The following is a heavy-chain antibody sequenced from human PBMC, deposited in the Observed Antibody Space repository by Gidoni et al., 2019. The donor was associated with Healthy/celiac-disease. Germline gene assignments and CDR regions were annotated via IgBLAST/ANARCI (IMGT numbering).Heavy chain of an antibody. J-gene: IGHJ5*02. CDR3: ARVGRIAARLRPFDP. D-gene: IGHD6-6*01. CDR2: INHSGST. V-gene: IGHV4-34*01. CDR1: GGSFSGYY. Sequence: QVQLQQWGAGLLKPSETLSLTCAVYGGSFSGYYWSWIRQPPGKGLEWFGEINHSGSTNYNPSLKSRVTISVDTSKNQFSLKLSSVTAADTAVYYCARVGRIAARLRPFDPWGQGTLVTVSS.